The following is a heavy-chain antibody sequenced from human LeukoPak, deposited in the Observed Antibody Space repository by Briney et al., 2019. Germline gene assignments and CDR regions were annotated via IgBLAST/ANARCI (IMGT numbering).Heavy chain of an antibody. D-gene: IGHD6-19*01. V-gene: IGHV3-53*01. CDR1: GFTVSSTY. J-gene: IGHJ4*02. CDR3: ARVRYSSTSRDFDH. Sequence: GGSLRLSCAASGFTVSSTYMSWVRQAPGKGLEWVSTIYSDGGTYYADSVKGRVTISRDISKNTLYLQMNSLRAGDTAAYYCARVRYSSTSRDFDHWGQGTLVTVSS. CDR2: IYSDGGT.